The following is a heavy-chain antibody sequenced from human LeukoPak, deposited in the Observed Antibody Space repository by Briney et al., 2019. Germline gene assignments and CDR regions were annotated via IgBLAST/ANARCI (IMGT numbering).Heavy chain of an antibody. CDR3: ARDLGSRYCSSTSCLYHFDY. D-gene: IGHD2-2*01. CDR1: GGSISSYY. CDR2: IYTSGST. V-gene: IGHV4-4*07. Sequence: HSETLSLTCTVSGGSISSYYWSWIRQPAGNGLEWIGRIYTSGSTNQNPSLKSRVTMSVDTSKNQFSLKLSSVTAADTAVYYCARDLGSRYCSSTSCLYHFDYWGQGTLVTVSS. J-gene: IGHJ4*02.